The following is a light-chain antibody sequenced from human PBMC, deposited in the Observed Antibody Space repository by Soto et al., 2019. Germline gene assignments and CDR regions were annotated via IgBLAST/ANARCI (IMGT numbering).Light chain of an antibody. V-gene: IGLV2-14*03. CDR3: AAFTTSRTLG. Sequence: QSVPTQPASVSGSPGQSITISCAGTSADVGAFDYVSWYQHHPGKVPKLMIYDVSNRPSGVSTRFSGSKSANMASLTISGLQPDDEADYYCAAFTTSRTLGFGGGPKLTV. CDR1: SADVGAFDY. J-gene: IGLJ3*02. CDR2: DVS.